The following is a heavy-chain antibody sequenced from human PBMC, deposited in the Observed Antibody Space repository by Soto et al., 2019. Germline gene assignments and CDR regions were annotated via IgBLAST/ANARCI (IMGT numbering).Heavy chain of an antibody. Sequence: ASLKVCDKCSGWSLTKYCITLERQAPRHGLERMGWIRTYDGNANYAQNLQGRVTMTRDTSTSTAYMELRSVRSDDTAVYYCARYRGRSCFGGAGRFDYWGQGTLVTVSS. CDR1: GWSLTKYC. CDR2: IRTYDGNA. J-gene: IGHJ4*02. V-gene: IGHV1-18*01. CDR3: ARYRGRSCFGGAGRFDY. D-gene: IGHD2-8*02.